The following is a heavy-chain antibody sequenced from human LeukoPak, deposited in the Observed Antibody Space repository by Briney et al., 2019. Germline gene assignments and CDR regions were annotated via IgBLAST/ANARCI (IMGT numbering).Heavy chain of an antibody. CDR3: ARASAVAGTRHY. CDR2: ISSSSSYR. V-gene: IGHV3-21*01. D-gene: IGHD6-19*01. Sequence: GGSLRLSCAASGFTFSNYGMNWVRQAPGKGLEWVSSISSSSSYRYYADSVKGRFTISRDNAKNSLYLQMNSLRAEDTAVYYCARASAVAGTRHYWGQGTLVTVSS. CDR1: GFTFSNYG. J-gene: IGHJ4*02.